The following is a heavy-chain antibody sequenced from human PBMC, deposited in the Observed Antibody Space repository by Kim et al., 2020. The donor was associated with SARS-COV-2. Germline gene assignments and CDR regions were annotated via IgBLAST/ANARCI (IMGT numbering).Heavy chain of an antibody. CDR3: AKPVTAGTSNWFDP. D-gene: IGHD6-13*01. V-gene: IGHV3-23*01. J-gene: IGHJ5*02. Sequence: ADSVKGRFTISRDNSKNTLYLQMNSLRAEDTAVYYCAKPVTAGTSNWFDPWGQGTLVTVSS.